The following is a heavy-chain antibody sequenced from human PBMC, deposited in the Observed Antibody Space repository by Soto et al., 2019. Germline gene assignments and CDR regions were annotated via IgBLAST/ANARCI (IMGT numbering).Heavy chain of an antibody. Sequence: SETLSLTCTVSGGSISSSDYYWGWIRQPPGKGLEWIGNIYYSGSASYNPSLKSRVTISVDTSKNQVSLKLSSVTAADTAVYNCVSGYPWVGFDYWGEGTLLTVSS. CDR2: IYYSGSA. J-gene: IGHJ4*02. V-gene: IGHV4-39*01. D-gene: IGHD5-18*01. CDR1: GGSISSSDYY. CDR3: VSGYPWVGFDY.